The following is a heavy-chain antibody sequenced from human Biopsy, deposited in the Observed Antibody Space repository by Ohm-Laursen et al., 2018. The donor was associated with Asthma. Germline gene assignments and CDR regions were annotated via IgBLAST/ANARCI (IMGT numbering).Heavy chain of an antibody. CDR3: ASDFPKDYVRYNFQF. D-gene: IGHD4-17*01. Sequence: ASVKVSCKISGYSLTDLSMHWVRQAPGQGLEWMGGHDHEEGGTENARRFQGRVTMTEDNSTDTAYMELSSLSSDDTAVYYCASDFPKDYVRYNFQFWGQGTLVTVSS. V-gene: IGHV1-24*01. CDR1: GYSLTDLS. CDR2: HDHEEGGT. J-gene: IGHJ4*02.